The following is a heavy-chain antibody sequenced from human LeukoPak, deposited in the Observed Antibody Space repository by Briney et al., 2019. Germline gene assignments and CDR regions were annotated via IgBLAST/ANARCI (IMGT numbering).Heavy chain of an antibody. CDR1: GGTFSSYA. V-gene: IGHV1-69*04. CDR3: ARPRYCSGGSCYYFDY. CDR2: IIPILGIA. Sequence: ASVKVSCKASGGTFSSYAISWVRQAPGQGLEWMGRIIPILGIANYAQKFQGRVTITADKSTSTAYMELSSLRSEDTAVYYCARPRYCSGGSCYYFDYWGQGTLVTVSS. D-gene: IGHD2-15*01. J-gene: IGHJ4*02.